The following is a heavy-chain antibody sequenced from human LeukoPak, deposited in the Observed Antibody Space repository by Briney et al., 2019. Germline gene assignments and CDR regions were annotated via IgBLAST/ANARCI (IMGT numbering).Heavy chain of an antibody. D-gene: IGHD2-15*01. Sequence: GGSLRLSCAASGFTFSSYTMSWVRQAPGKGLEWVSAISGSGGSTYYADSVKGRFTISRDNSKNTLYLQMNSLRAEDTAVYYCVKDYCSGGSCLHDAFDIWGQGTMVTVSS. V-gene: IGHV3-23*01. J-gene: IGHJ3*02. CDR1: GFTFSSYT. CDR2: ISGSGGST. CDR3: VKDYCSGGSCLHDAFDI.